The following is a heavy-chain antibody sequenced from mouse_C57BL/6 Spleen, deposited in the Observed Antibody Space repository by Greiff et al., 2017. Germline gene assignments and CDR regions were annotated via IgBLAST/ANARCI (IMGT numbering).Heavy chain of an antibody. CDR1: GYTFTSYW. Sequence: VQLQQPGAELVKPGASVKLSCKASGYTFTSYWMHWVKQRPGQGLEWIGMIHPNSGSPNYNAKFKCKATLTVDKSSSTAYMQLSSLTSEYSAVYYCARVYDSTWFAYWGQGTLVTVSA. D-gene: IGHD2-4*01. CDR3: ARVYDSTWFAY. J-gene: IGHJ3*01. CDR2: IHPNSGSP. V-gene: IGHV1-64*01.